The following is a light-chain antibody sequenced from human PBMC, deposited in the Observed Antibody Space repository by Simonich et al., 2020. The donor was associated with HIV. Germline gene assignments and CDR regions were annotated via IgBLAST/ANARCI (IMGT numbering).Light chain of an antibody. CDR1: SSDVGGYNL. Sequence: QSALTQPPSASGSPGQSVTISCTGTSSDVGGYNLVSWYQQHPGKAPKLMIYEGSSRPSGVSNRFSGSKSGNTASLTISGLQAEDEADYYCCSYAGSSTWVFGGGTKLTVL. CDR2: EGS. V-gene: IGLV2-23*01. CDR3: CSYAGSSTWV. J-gene: IGLJ3*02.